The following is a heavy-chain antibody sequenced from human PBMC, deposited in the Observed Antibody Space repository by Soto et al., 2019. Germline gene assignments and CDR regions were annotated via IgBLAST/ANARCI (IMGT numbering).Heavy chain of an antibody. CDR1: GYTFTSYY. CDR2: INPSGGST. V-gene: IGHV1-46*01. D-gene: IGHD4-17*01. CDR3: ARDYGGNSPYWYFDL. J-gene: IGHJ2*01. Sequence: QVQLVQSGAEVKKPGASVKVSCKASGYTFTSYYMHWVRQAPGQGLEWMGIINPSGGSTSYAQKFQGRVTMTRDTSTSTVYMELSSLRSEDTAVYYCARDYGGNSPYWYFDLWGRGTLVTVSS.